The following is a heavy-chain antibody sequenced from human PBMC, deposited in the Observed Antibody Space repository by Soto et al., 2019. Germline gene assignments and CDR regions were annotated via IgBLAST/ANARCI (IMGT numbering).Heavy chain of an antibody. CDR1: GFTFSSYS. D-gene: IGHD4-17*01. Sequence: GGSLRLSCAASGFTFSSYSMNWVRQAPGKGLEWVSYISSSSSTIYYADSVKGRFTISRDNAKNSLYLQMNSLRDEDTAVYYGASGIYDYGDVYYYYGMDVWGQGTTVTVSS. V-gene: IGHV3-48*02. CDR3: ASGIYDYGDVYYYYGMDV. CDR2: ISSSSSTI. J-gene: IGHJ6*02.